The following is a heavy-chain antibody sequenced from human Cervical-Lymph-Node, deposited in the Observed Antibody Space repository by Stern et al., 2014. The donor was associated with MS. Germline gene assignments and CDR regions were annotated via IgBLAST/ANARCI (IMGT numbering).Heavy chain of an antibody. J-gene: IGHJ3*02. CDR1: GYRFSNFW. V-gene: IGHV5-51*01. Sequence: VQLVESGAEVKKPGETLKISCKTSGYRFSNFWIGWGRQMHGKGQERKGIIYTGESDTTNRPTFQDQVTITAEESIRNAHVKRLILKASDAAMYYCVSRRDSGGYDTFDIWGQGTMLIVSS. CDR3: VSRRDSGGYDTFDI. D-gene: IGHD3-22*01. CDR2: IYTGESDT.